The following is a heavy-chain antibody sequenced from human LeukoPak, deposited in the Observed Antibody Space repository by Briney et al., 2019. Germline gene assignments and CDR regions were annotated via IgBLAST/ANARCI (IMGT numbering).Heavy chain of an antibody. CDR3: ARGLSDGGNSSADY. Sequence: ASVKVSCKASGYTFTGYYMHWVRQAPGQGLEWMGWINPNSGNTGYAQKFQGRVTMTRNTSISTAYMELSSLRSEDTAVYYCARGLSDGGNSSADYWGQGTLVAVSS. CDR2: INPNSGNT. CDR1: GYTFTGYY. D-gene: IGHD4-23*01. V-gene: IGHV1-8*02. J-gene: IGHJ4*02.